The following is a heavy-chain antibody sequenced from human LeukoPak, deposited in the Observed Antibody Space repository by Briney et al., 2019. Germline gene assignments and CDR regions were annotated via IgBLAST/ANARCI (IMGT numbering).Heavy chain of an antibody. D-gene: IGHD6-13*01. Sequence: PSETLSLTCAVYGGSLSGYYWSWIRQPPGKGLEWIGEINHSGSTNYNPSLKSRVTISVDTSKNQFSLKLSSVTAADTAVYYCARAGYSSSWYRTSGFDYWGQGTLVTVSS. CDR3: ARAGYSSSWYRTSGFDY. J-gene: IGHJ4*02. CDR2: INHSGST. V-gene: IGHV4-34*01. CDR1: GGSLSGYY.